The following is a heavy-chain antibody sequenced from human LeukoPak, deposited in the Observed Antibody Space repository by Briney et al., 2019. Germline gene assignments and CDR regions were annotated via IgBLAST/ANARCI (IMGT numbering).Heavy chain of an antibody. CDR1: GYTFTSYY. CDR3: ARMSADYGYPFDY. CDR2: ISAYNGNT. D-gene: IGHD5-18*01. Sequence: ASVKVSCKASGYTFTSYYMHWVRQAPGQGLEWMGWISAYNGNTNYAQKFQGRVTITADESTSTAYMELSSLRSEDTAVYYCARMSADYGYPFDYWGQGTLVTVSS. V-gene: IGHV1-18*04. J-gene: IGHJ4*02.